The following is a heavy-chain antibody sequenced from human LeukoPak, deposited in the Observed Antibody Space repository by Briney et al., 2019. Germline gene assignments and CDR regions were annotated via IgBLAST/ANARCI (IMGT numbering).Heavy chain of an antibody. D-gene: IGHD2-21*02. CDR3: AKDLCGGDCYPADY. CDR1: GFTFSSYA. J-gene: IGHJ4*02. CDR2: ISGSGGST. V-gene: IGHV3-23*01. Sequence: PGGSLRLSCAASGFTFSSYAMSWVRQAPGKGLEWVSAISGSGGSTYYADSVKGRFTISRDNSKNTLYLQMNSLRAEDTAVYYCAKDLCGGDCYPADYWGQGTLVTVSS.